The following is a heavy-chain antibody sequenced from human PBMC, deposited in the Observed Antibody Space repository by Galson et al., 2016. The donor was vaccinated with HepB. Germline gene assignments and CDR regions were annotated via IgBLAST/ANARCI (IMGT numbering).Heavy chain of an antibody. CDR1: GFTVGNNF. J-gene: IGHJ6*02. D-gene: IGHD3-16*01. CDR3: ARDPGGGPTHGY. Sequence: SLRLSCAASGFTVGNNFMSWVRQAPGKGLEWVSLIYSVGTPHYADSVKGRFTMSRDSSKNTLYLQMNSLRADDTAVYFCARDPGGGPTHGYWGQGTTVTVSS. CDR2: IYSVGTP. V-gene: IGHV3-66*01.